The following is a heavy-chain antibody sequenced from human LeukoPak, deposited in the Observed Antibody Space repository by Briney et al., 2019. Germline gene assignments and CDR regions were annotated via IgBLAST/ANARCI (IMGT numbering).Heavy chain of an antibody. CDR1: GFTFSSYS. D-gene: IGHD2-15*01. CDR2: ISSSSSYI. Sequence: GGSLRPSCAASGFTFSSYSMNWVRQAPGKGLEWVSSISSSSSYIYYADSVKGRFIISRDNAKNSLYLQMNSLRAGDTAVYYCARDYCSGGSCLYYFDYWGQGTLVTVSS. J-gene: IGHJ4*02. CDR3: ARDYCSGGSCLYYFDY. V-gene: IGHV3-21*01.